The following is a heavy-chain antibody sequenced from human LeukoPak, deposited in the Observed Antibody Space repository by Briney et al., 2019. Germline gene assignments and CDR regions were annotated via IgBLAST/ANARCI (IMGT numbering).Heavy chain of an antibody. CDR1: GGSFSGYY. J-gene: IGHJ3*02. D-gene: IGHD2-2*01. CDR3: ARDPGYCRSTTCYGGSFNI. V-gene: IGHV4-34*09. Sequence: SETLSLTCAVYGGSFSGYYWSWIRQPPGKGLEWIGYIYYSGSTYYNPSLKSRMTISVDTTKNQFSLNLTSVTAADTAVYYCARDPGYCRSTTCYGGSFNIWGKGTMVTVSS. CDR2: IYYSGST.